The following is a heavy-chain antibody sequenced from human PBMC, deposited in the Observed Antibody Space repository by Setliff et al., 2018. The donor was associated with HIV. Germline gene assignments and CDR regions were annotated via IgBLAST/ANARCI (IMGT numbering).Heavy chain of an antibody. CDR1: GYSISSGYY. D-gene: IGHD2-21*02. CDR2: IYHSGTT. CDR3: ARAMRGVVVTNMYYYYGMDV. Sequence: AVSGYSISSGYYWGWIRQPPGKGLEWIGSIYHSGTTNYNPSLKSRVTISVDTSKNQFSLKLSSVTAADTAVYYCARAMRGVVVTNMYYYYGMDVWGQGTTVTVSS. J-gene: IGHJ6*02. V-gene: IGHV4-38-2*01.